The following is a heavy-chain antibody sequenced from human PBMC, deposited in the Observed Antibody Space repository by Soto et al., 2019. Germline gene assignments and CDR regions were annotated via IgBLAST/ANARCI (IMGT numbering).Heavy chain of an antibody. D-gene: IGHD3-10*01. CDR2: IWYDGSNK. CDR1: GFTFSSYA. V-gene: IGHV3-30-3*01. J-gene: IGHJ6*02. Sequence: GGSLRLSCAASGFTFSSYAMHWVRQAPGKGLEWVAVIWYDGSNKYYADSVKGRFTISRDNSKNTLYLQMNSLRAEDTAVYYCARDVVRGDPYYYYGMDVWGQGTTVTVSS. CDR3: ARDVVRGDPYYYYGMDV.